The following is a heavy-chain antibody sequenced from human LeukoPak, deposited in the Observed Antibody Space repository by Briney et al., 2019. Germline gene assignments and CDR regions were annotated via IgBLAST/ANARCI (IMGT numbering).Heavy chain of an antibody. CDR3: VRTNGGTYYDY. J-gene: IGHJ4*02. Sequence: GGSLRLSCAASGFIFTDYALHWVRQPPGKGLEWVSVFGIAGDTYYADSVKGRFTISRDVAKNSLYLQMNNLRAGDTAVYYRVRTNGGTYYDYWGQGTLVTVSS. CDR2: FGIAGDT. V-gene: IGHV3-13*01. D-gene: IGHD1-26*01. CDR1: GFIFTDYA.